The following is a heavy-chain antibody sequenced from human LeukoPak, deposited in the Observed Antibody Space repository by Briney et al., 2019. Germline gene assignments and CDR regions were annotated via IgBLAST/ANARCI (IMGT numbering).Heavy chain of an antibody. CDR1: GFTFSSYA. CDR3: ARYSSGWLGEYFDY. V-gene: IGHV3-23*01. Sequence: GGSLRLSCAASGFTFSSYAMSWVRQAPGKGLEWVSAISGSGGSTYYADSVKGRFTISRDNAKNSLYLQMNSLRAEDTALYYCARYSSGWLGEYFDYWGQGTLVTVSS. J-gene: IGHJ4*02. D-gene: IGHD6-19*01. CDR2: ISGSGGST.